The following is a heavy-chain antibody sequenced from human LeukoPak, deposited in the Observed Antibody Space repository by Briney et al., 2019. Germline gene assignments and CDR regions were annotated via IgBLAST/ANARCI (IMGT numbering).Heavy chain of an antibody. V-gene: IGHV4-59*08. Sequence: SETLSLTCTVSGASLNNYYWNWVRQPPGKELEWIGNVDYSGNTRHNPSLKSRVTISLDISKNHLSLRLSSVTAADTAVYYCAMQVGIYGDYNNWFDPWGQGDRVTVSS. CDR3: AMQVGIYGDYNNWFDP. D-gene: IGHD4-17*01. J-gene: IGHJ5*02. CDR2: VDYSGNT. CDR1: GASLNNYY.